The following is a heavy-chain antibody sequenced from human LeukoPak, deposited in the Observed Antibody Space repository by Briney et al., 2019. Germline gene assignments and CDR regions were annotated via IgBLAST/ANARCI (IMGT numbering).Heavy chain of an antibody. CDR2: ITAGNGNT. CDR1: GYTFRSYG. V-gene: IGHV1-18*01. J-gene: IGHJ3*02. Sequence: GASVKVSCKASGYTFRSYGIGWMRQAPRQGLEWMGWITAGNGNTNYAQKVQGRVTMTTDTSTSTAYMELRSLRSDDTAVYFCARDLARGYSYGYNAFDIWGQGTMVTVSS. D-gene: IGHD5-18*01. CDR3: ARDLARGYSYGYNAFDI.